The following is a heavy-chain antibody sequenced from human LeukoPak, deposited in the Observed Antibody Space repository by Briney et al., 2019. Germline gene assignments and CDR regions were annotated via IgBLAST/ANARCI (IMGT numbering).Heavy chain of an antibody. CDR1: GGTFSNYDFTFTSYA. Sequence: ASVKVSCKASGGTFSNYDFTFTSYAITWVRQAPGQGLEWMGGIIPIYGRADYPQKFQGRATITADESTRTVTMQLSSLRSEDTAVYYCAGFFYDNSNAAFDIWGQGTVVTVS. J-gene: IGHJ3*02. CDR3: AGFFYDNSNAAFDI. D-gene: IGHD3-22*01. V-gene: IGHV1-69*13. CDR2: IIPIYGRA.